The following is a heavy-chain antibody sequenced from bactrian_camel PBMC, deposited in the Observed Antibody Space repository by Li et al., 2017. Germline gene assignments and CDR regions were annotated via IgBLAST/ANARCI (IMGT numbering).Heavy chain of an antibody. Sequence: QVQLVESGGGSVQAGGSLRLSCAASGYRGNYSRYCMAWFRQAPGKEREGVGVIDRDGTTTYADTVKGRFTISKDNAKNTINLMMNSLKPEDTAMYYCAANFGPYCSGPYLARRVNFLGQGTQVTVS. CDR2: IDRDGTT. CDR1: GYRGNYSRYC. J-gene: IGHJ4*01. D-gene: IGHD2*01. V-gene: IGHV3S9*01.